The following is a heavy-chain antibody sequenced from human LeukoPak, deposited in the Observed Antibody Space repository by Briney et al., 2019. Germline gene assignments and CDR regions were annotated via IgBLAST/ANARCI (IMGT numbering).Heavy chain of an antibody. J-gene: IGHJ5*02. CDR1: GFTFSSYS. V-gene: IGHV3-21*01. Sequence: GGSLRLSCAASGFTFSSYSMNWVRQAPGKGLEWVSSISSSSSYIYYADSVKGRFTISRDNSKNTLYLQMNSLRAEDTAVYYCAKDSSAWGPWFDPWGQGTLVTVSS. CDR2: ISSSSSYI. D-gene: IGHD7-27*01. CDR3: AKDSSAWGPWFDP.